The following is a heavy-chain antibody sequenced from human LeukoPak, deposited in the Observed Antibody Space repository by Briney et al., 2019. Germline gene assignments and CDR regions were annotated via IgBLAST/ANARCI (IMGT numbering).Heavy chain of an antibody. Sequence: SVKVSCKASGGTFSSYAISWVRQAPGQGLEWMGGIIPIFGTANYAQKFQGRVTITTDESTSTAYMELSSLRSEDTAVYYCASTHSSSWYFAFDIWGQGTMVTVSS. CDR2: IIPIFGTA. CDR1: GGTFSSYA. D-gene: IGHD6-13*01. J-gene: IGHJ3*02. CDR3: ASTHSSSWYFAFDI. V-gene: IGHV1-69*05.